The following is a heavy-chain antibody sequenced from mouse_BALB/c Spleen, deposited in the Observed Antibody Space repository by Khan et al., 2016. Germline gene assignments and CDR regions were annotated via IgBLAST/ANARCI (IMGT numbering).Heavy chain of an antibody. Sequence: EVQLQESGPSLVKPSQTLSPTCSVTGDFITSGYWNWIRKFPGNKLEYMGYINYSGSTYYNPSLKSRISITRDTSKNQYYLQLNSVTTEDTATYYCAMYEGYYVDYWCQGTTLAVSS. CDR2: INYSGST. V-gene: IGHV3-8*02. CDR3: AMYEGYYVDY. J-gene: IGHJ2*01. CDR1: GDFITSGY. D-gene: IGHD2-3*01.